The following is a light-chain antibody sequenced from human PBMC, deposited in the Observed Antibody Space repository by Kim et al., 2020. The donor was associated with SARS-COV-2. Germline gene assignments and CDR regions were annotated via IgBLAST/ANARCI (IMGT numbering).Light chain of an antibody. Sequence: SYELTQPPSVSVSPGQTASITCSGDKLGDKYACWYQQKPGQSPVLVIYQDSKRPSGIPERLSGSNSGNTATLTISGTQAMDEADYYCQAWASSTEVVFGG. CDR1: KLGDKY. CDR2: QDS. J-gene: IGLJ2*01. CDR3: QAWASSTEVV. V-gene: IGLV3-1*01.